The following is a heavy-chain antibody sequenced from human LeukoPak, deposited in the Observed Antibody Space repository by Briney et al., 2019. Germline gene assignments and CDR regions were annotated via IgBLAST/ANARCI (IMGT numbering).Heavy chain of an antibody. V-gene: IGHV3-23*01. J-gene: IGHJ4*02. CDR3: AKTLPGIAAAGDGYYFDY. CDR1: QFTFNNFA. Sequence: GGSLRLSCVASQFTFNNFAMNWVRQAPGKGLEWVAALRGDGGATYHADSVRGRFTISRDNSKNTLYLQMNSLRAEDTAVYYCAKTLPGIAAAGDGYYFDYWGQGTLVTVSS. D-gene: IGHD6-13*01. CDR2: LRGDGGAT.